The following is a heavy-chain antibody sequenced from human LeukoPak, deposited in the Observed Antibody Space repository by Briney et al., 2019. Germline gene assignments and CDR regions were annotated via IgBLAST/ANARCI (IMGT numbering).Heavy chain of an antibody. D-gene: IGHD1-26*01. CDR3: ARRTGSYSGPRNEKNFDY. V-gene: IGHV4-39*01. CDR2: IYYSGST. J-gene: IGHJ4*02. Sequence: SETLSLTCTVSGGSISSSSYYWGWIRQPPGKGLEWIGSIYYSGSTYYNPSLKSRVTISVDTSKNQFSLKLSSVTAADTAVYYCARRTGSYSGPRNEKNFDYWGQGTLVTVSS. CDR1: GGSISSSSYY.